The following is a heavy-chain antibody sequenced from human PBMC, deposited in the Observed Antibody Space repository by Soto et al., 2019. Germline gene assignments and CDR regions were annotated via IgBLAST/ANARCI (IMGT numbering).Heavy chain of an antibody. J-gene: IGHJ4*02. Sequence: SENLLLTLEVYGESFSGYYWNWIRQPPGKGLEWIGEINHSGSTNYNPSLKSRVTLSVDTSKNQFSLKLSSVTAADTAVYYCARGLRTNGSFFRVWGQGTMVPDSS. V-gene: IGHV4-34*01. CDR2: INHSGST. CDR3: ARGLRTNGSFFRV. D-gene: IGHD2-8*01. CDR1: GESFSGYY.